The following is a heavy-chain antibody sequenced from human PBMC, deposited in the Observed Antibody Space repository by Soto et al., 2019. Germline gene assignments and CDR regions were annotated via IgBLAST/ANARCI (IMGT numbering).Heavy chain of an antibody. J-gene: IGHJ6*03. D-gene: IGHD5-12*01. Sequence: QVQLVQSGAEVKKPGASVKVSCKASGYTFTSYDINWVRQATGQGLEWMGWMNTNSGNTGYAQKFQGRVTMTRNTAKSTAYMELSSLRSEDTAVYYCARGGEEYSGYDSGYYYYYYMDVWGKGTTVTVSS. CDR2: MNTNSGNT. CDR1: GYTFTSYD. CDR3: ARGGEEYSGYDSGYYYYYYMDV. V-gene: IGHV1-8*01.